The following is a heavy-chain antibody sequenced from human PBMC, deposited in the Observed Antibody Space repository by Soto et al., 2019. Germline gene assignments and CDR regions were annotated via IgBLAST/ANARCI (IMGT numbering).Heavy chain of an antibody. D-gene: IGHD3-3*01. Sequence: GESLKISCKGSGYSFTSYWISWVRQMPGKGLEWMGRIDPSDSYTNYSPSFQGHVTISTDKSISTAYLQWSSLKASDTAMYYCARSYYDFHYYYYYGMAVWGQGTTVTVSS. V-gene: IGHV5-10-1*01. CDR2: IDPSDSYT. J-gene: IGHJ6*02. CDR3: ARSYYDFHYYYYYGMAV. CDR1: GYSFTSYW.